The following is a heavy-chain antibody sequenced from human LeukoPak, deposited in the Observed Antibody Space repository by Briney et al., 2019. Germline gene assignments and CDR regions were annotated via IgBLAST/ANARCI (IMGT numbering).Heavy chain of an antibody. CDR3: ARDEWKYYYDSSVAFDI. Sequence: GGSLRLSCAASGFTLSSYAMHWVRPAPGKGLEWVAVISYDGSKKYYADSVKGRFTISRDNSKNTLYLQMNSLRAEDTAVYYCARDEWKYYYDSSVAFDIWGQGTMVTVSS. V-gene: IGHV3-30*04. D-gene: IGHD3-22*01. CDR1: GFTLSSYA. CDR2: ISYDGSKK. J-gene: IGHJ3*02.